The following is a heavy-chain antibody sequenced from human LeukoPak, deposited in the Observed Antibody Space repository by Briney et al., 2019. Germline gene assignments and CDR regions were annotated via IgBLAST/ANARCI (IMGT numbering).Heavy chain of an antibody. Sequence: GGSLRLSCAASGFTFSSYGMHWVRQAPGKGLEWVAVISYDGSNKYYADSVKGRFTISRGNSKNTLYLQMNSLRAEDTAVYYCARRGDDFWSDYWGQGTLVTVSS. D-gene: IGHD3-3*01. CDR3: ARRGDDFWSDY. V-gene: IGHV3-30*19. CDR1: GFTFSSYG. J-gene: IGHJ4*02. CDR2: ISYDGSNK.